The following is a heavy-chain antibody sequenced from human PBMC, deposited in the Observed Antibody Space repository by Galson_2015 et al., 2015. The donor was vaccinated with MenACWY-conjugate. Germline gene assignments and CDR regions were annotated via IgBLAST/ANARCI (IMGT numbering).Heavy chain of an antibody. CDR3: AKTRGASFYFDS. V-gene: IGHV3-23*01. CDR1: GFTFSAYA. Sequence: SLRLSCAASGFTFSAYAMAWVRQAPGKGLEWVSSIRGSGDNSYYADSVKDRFTISRDNAKNTLYLQMNSLRPEDTAVFYCAKTRGASFYFDSWGQGTLVTVSS. D-gene: IGHD1-26*01. CDR2: IRGSGDNS. J-gene: IGHJ4*02.